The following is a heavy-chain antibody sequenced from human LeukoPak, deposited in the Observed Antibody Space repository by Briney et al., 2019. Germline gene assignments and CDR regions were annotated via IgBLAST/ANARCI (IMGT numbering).Heavy chain of an antibody. V-gene: IGHV3-30*18. CDR1: GFTFSSYG. Sequence: AGGSLRLSCAASGFTFSSYGMHWVRQAPGKGLEWVAVISYNGNKKKYGDSVKGRFTIFRDNSKNTLYLQMNSLKTEDTAVYYCAKNLVRQDYFDYWGQGTLVTVSS. CDR2: ISYNGNKK. D-gene: IGHD2-8*02. CDR3: AKNLVRQDYFDY. J-gene: IGHJ4*02.